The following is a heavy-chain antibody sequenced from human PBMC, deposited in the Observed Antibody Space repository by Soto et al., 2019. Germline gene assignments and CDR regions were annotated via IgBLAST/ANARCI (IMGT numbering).Heavy chain of an antibody. V-gene: IGHV3-33*01. J-gene: IGHJ5*02. CDR1: GLIFSSYG. D-gene: IGHD6-13*01. Sequence: GGSLRLSCVASGLIFSSYGMHWVRQAPGKGLEWVAVIWYDGTNKYYADSVKGRFTISRDNSKNTLFLQMSSLRAEDTAVDYCARDRAAAGTFYKHDWFDPWGQGTLVTVSS. CDR2: IWYDGTNK. CDR3: ARDRAAAGTFYKHDWFDP.